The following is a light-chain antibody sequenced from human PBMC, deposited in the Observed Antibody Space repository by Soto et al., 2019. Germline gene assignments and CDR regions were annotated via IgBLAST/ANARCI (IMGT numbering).Light chain of an antibody. V-gene: IGKV1-5*03. CDR1: QSISSW. CDR2: KAS. Sequence: DIQMTQSPSNLSASVGDRVTITCRASQSISSWLAWYQQKPGKAPKLLIYKASRIESGVPSRFSGSGSGTEFTLTISSLQPDDFATYYCQQDNSYSMTFGQGTKVEIK. J-gene: IGKJ1*01. CDR3: QQDNSYSMT.